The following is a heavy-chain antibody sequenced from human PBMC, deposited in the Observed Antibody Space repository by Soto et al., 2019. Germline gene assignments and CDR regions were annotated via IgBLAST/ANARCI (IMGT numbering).Heavy chain of an antibody. D-gene: IGHD6-19*01. CDR2: IYYNGSP. V-gene: IGHV4-59*01. Sequence: SETLSLTCTVSGASISSYFWSWIRQPPGKGLQWIGYIYYNGSPNYNPSLKSRVTISVDTSKNRFSLKLRSVSDAATAVYHCATNFHSSDLFDYWGQGTLVTVSS. J-gene: IGHJ4*02. CDR3: ATNFHSSDLFDY. CDR1: GASISSYF.